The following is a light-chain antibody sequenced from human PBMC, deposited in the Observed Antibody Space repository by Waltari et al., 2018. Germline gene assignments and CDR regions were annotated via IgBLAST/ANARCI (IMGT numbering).Light chain of an antibody. Sequence: DTQMTQSPSPLSASVGDRVTITCRASQSIRSYLNWYQQKPGKAPKLLIYAASSLQSGVPSRFSGSGSGTDFTLTISSLQPEDFATYYCQQSYSTPRTFGQGTKVEIK. CDR1: QSIRSY. CDR2: AAS. V-gene: IGKV1-39*01. CDR3: QQSYSTPRT. J-gene: IGKJ1*01.